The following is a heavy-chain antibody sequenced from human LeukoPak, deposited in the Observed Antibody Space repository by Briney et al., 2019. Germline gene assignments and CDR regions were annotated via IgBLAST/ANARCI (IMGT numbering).Heavy chain of an antibody. D-gene: IGHD1-26*01. Sequence: ASVKISCKASGYTFTGYYMLWVRQAPGQGLEWMGWINPNSGGTNYAQKFQGRVTMTRDTSISTAYMELSRLRSDDTAVYYCARDTTSIVGAHIFDYWGQGTLVTVSS. V-gene: IGHV1-2*02. CDR2: INPNSGGT. CDR3: ARDTTSIVGAHIFDY. CDR1: GYTFTGYY. J-gene: IGHJ4*02.